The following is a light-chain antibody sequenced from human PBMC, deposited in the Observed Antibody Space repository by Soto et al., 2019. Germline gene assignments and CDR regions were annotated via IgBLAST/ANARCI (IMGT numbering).Light chain of an antibody. CDR3: AAWDDSLSAVV. V-gene: IGLV1-47*01. CDR2: RNN. Sequence: QSVLTQPPSASGTPGQRVTISCSGSSSNIGSNYVYWYQQLPGTAPKLLIYRNNQRPSGVPDRFSGSKSGTSASLAISGLRSEDEADYYCAAWDDSLSAVVFGGGTTLTVL. J-gene: IGLJ2*01. CDR1: SSNIGSNY.